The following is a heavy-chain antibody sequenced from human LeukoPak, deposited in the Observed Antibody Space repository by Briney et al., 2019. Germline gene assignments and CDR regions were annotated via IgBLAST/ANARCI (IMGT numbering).Heavy chain of an antibody. CDR3: ARRKGLYYFDY. CDR1: GFTFSSYS. CDR2: ISSSSSYI. V-gene: IGHV3-21*01. Sequence: GGSLRLSCAASGFTFSSYSMNWVRQAPGKGLEWVSSISSSSSYIYYADSVEGRFTISRDNAKNSLYLQMNSLRAEDAAVYYCARRKGLYYFDYWGQGTLVTVSS. J-gene: IGHJ4*02.